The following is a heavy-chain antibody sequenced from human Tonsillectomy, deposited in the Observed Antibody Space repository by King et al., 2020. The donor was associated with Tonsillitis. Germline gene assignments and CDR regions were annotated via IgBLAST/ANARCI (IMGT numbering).Heavy chain of an antibody. CDR1: GFTFSNYW. J-gene: IGHJ4*02. Sequence: VQLVESGGGLVQPGGSLRLSCAASGFTFSNYWMSWVRQAPGKGLEWVANIKQDGSENYYVDSVRGRFTISRDNAKNSLYLQMNSLRAEDTAVYYCASYCSSASCSYTRYWGQGTLVTVSS. CDR3: ASYCSSASCSYTRY. V-gene: IGHV3-7*03. CDR2: IKQDGSEN. D-gene: IGHD2-2*01.